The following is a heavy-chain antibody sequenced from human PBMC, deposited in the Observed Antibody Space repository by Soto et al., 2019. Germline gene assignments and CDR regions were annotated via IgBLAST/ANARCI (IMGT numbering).Heavy chain of an antibody. D-gene: IGHD1-26*01. CDR2: MQPSTGRT. V-gene: IGHV1-8*01. Sequence: QVQLVQSGAEVREPGASVKVSCKASGYSFTSLDINWVRQTAGQGLEWMGWMQPSTGRTGYAQKFQGRVTMTRDTYINTDYMELTTLTSDDTAFYYCARGVSAGVDYWGQGTLVTVYS. J-gene: IGHJ4*02. CDR1: GYSFTSLD. CDR3: ARGVSAGVDY.